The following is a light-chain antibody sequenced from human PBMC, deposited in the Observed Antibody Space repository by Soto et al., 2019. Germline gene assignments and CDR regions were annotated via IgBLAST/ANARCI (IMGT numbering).Light chain of an antibody. Sequence: QSVLTQPASVSGSPGQSITISCTGTSSDVGGYNYVSWYQQHPGKAPKLMIYDVSNRPSGVSNRFSGSKSGNTASLTISGLQAEDEADYYCSSITTSSTFVFGTGTKVPVL. CDR2: DVS. CDR1: SSDVGGYNY. J-gene: IGLJ1*01. CDR3: SSITTSSTFV. V-gene: IGLV2-14*01.